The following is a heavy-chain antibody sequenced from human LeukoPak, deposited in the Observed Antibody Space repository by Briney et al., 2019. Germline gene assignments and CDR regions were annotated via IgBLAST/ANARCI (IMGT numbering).Heavy chain of an antibody. CDR2: ISYSGST. D-gene: IGHD5-18*01. CDR3: ARGGQLNWFDP. CDR1: GDSISSSY. Sequence: PSETLSLTCTVSGDSISSSYWSRIRQPPGKGLEWIGYISYSGSTSSNPSLRSRVTISVDTSKNQFSLRLTSVTAADTAMYYCARGGQLNWFDPWGQGTLVTVSS. V-gene: IGHV4-59*01. J-gene: IGHJ5*02.